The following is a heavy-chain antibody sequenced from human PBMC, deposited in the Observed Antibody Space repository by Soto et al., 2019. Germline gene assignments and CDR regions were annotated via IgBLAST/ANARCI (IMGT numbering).Heavy chain of an antibody. J-gene: IGHJ5*02. Sequence: ASVKVSCKVSGYTLTELSMHWVRQAPGKGLEWMGVFDPEDGETIYAQKFQGRVTMTEDTSTDTSYMELSSLRSEDTAVYYCATDRYDFWSGLLRNWFAPWGQGTLVTVAS. CDR2: FDPEDGET. CDR1: GYTLTELS. D-gene: IGHD3-3*01. CDR3: ATDRYDFWSGLLRNWFAP. V-gene: IGHV1-24*01.